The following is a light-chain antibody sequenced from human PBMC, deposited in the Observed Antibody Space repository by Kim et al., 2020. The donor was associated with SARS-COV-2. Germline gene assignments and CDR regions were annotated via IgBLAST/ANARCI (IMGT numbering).Light chain of an antibody. CDR1: SRDVGGYNY. CDR2: EVN. CDR3: SSYAGSNNLV. Sequence: GQSVTISCTGSSRDVGGYNYVSWYQQHPGKAPKLMIYEVNKRPSGVPDRFSGSKSGNTASLTVSGLQAEDEADYYCSSYAGSNNLVFGGGTKLTVL. J-gene: IGLJ2*01. V-gene: IGLV2-8*01.